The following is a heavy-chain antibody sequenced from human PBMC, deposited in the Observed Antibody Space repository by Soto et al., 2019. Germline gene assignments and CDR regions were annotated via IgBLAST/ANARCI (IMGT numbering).Heavy chain of an antibody. D-gene: IGHD6-13*01. CDR3: AREGQQLVSWYFDL. Sequence: QVQLQESGPGLVKPSGTLSLTCAVSSGSISSSNWWSWVRQPPGKGLEWIGEIYHSGSTNYNPSLKSRVTKSVDKSKNQFFLKLSSVTAADTAVYYCAREGQQLVSWYFDLWGRGTLVTVSS. V-gene: IGHV4-4*02. CDR1: SGSISSSNW. J-gene: IGHJ2*01. CDR2: IYHSGST.